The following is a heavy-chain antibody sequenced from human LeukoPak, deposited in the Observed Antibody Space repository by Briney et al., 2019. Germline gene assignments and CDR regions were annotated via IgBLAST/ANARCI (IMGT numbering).Heavy chain of an antibody. V-gene: IGHV3-9*01. CDR2: ISWNSGSI. CDR1: GFTFDDYA. CDR3: AKDSYGAKLYYFDY. D-gene: IGHD4-17*01. Sequence: GRSLRLSCAAPGFTFDDYAMHWVRQAPGKGLEWVSGISWNSGSIGYADSVKGRFTISRDNAKNSLYLQMNSLRAEDTALYYCAKDSYGAKLYYFDYWGQGTLVTVSS. J-gene: IGHJ4*02.